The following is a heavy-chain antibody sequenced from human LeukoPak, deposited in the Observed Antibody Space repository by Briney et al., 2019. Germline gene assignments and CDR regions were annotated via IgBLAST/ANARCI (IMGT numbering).Heavy chain of an antibody. V-gene: IGHV3-30*02. CDR2: IWYDGSNK. J-gene: IGHJ4*02. D-gene: IGHD5-18*01. CDR3: AKGKPSSLWPPFDD. Sequence: GGSLRLSCVASGFTFSSYGMHWVRQAPGKGLEWVAVIWYDGSNKYCADSVKGRFTISRDNSKNTLYLQMNSLKPEDTAVYYCAKGKPSSLWPPFDDWGQGTLVTVSS. CDR1: GFTFSSYG.